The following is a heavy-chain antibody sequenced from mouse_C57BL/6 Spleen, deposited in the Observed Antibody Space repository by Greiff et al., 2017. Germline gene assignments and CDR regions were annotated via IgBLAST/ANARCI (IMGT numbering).Heavy chain of an antibody. D-gene: IGHD2-2*01. CDR3: ARDGYDGLAS. Sequence: QVQLKQPGAELVKPGASVKLSCTASGYTFTSYWMHWVKQRPGRGLEWIGRIDPNSGGTKYNEKFKSKATLTVDKPSSTAYMQLSSLTSEDSAVYYCARDGYDGLASWGQGTLVTVSA. CDR2: IDPNSGGT. V-gene: IGHV1-72*01. J-gene: IGHJ3*01. CDR1: GYTFTSYW.